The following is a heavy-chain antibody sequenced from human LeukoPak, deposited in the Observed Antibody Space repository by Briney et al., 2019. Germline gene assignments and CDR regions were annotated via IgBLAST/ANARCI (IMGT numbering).Heavy chain of an antibody. J-gene: IGHJ6*04. D-gene: IGHD3-10*02. CDR1: GFTFSSYE. Sequence: GGSLRLSCAASGFTFSSYEMNWVRQAPGKGLEWVSYISSSGSTTYYADSVKGRFTISRDNAKNSLYLQTNSLRAEDTAVYYCAELGITMIGGVWGKGTTVTISS. V-gene: IGHV3-48*03. CDR3: AELGITMIGGV. CDR2: ISSSGSTT.